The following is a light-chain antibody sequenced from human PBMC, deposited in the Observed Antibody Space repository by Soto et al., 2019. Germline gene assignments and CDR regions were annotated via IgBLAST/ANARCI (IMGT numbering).Light chain of an antibody. J-gene: IGKJ2*01. CDR1: QSLLHSNGYSY. CDR2: LGS. Sequence: DIVMTQSPLSLPVTPGEPASISCRSSQSLLHSNGYSYLDWYLQKPGQSPQLLIYLGSNRASGVPDRFSCSGSGTDFTLKSSRVEAEDVWVYYCMQALQTPRTFGQGTKLDIK. V-gene: IGKV2-28*01. CDR3: MQALQTPRT.